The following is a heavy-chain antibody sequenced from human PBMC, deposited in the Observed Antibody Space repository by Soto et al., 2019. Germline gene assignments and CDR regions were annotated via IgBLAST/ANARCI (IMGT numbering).Heavy chain of an antibody. J-gene: IGHJ4*02. CDR3: ARGSPGEYLDY. V-gene: IGHV1-8*01. CDR2: MNANSGNT. D-gene: IGHD4-17*01. CDR1: GYTFTSYD. Sequence: ASVKVSCKPSGYTFTSYDINWVRQATGQGLEWMRWMNANSGNTGYAQNFQGRVTMTRNTSISTAYRELSSLRSEDTAVYYCARGSPGEYLDYWGQGTLVTVSS.